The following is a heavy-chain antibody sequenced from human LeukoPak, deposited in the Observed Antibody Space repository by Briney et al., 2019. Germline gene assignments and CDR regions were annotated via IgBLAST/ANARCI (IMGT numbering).Heavy chain of an antibody. CDR2: TRNKANSYTT. Sequence: GGSLRLSCAASGFTFSDHYMDWVRQAPGKGLEWVGRTRNKANSYTTEYAASVKGRFTISRDGSKNSLYLQMNSLKTEDTAVYYCAREAPRYYYNSSGYYLGAFDIWGQGTMVTVSS. J-gene: IGHJ3*02. CDR3: AREAPRYYYNSSGYYLGAFDI. D-gene: IGHD3-22*01. CDR1: GFTFSDHY. V-gene: IGHV3-72*01.